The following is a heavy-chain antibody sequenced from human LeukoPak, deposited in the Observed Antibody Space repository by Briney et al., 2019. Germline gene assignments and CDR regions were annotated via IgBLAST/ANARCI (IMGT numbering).Heavy chain of an antibody. CDR3: ARDRDYGGNSDAFDI. Sequence: GGSLRLSCAASGFTFDDYGMSWVRQAPGKGLEWVSSITSSSNIYYADSVKGRFTISRDNSKNTLSLQMNSLRAEDTAVYYCARDRDYGGNSDAFDIWGQGTMVTVSS. D-gene: IGHD4-23*01. V-gene: IGHV3-69-1*01. CDR1: GFTFDDYG. CDR2: ITSSSNI. J-gene: IGHJ3*02.